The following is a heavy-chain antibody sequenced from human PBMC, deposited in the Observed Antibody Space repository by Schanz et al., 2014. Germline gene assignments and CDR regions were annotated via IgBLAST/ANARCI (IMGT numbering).Heavy chain of an antibody. Sequence: QVQLVESGGGVVQPGGSLRLSCAASGFSFSGSGMHWVRQAPGEGLEWVAFIRFDASHKYYADSVKGRFTISRDNSKNTLYLQMSSLKTEDTAVYYCAKIGYGGLLNYYIDHWGQGILVTVSS. CDR1: GFSFSGSG. D-gene: IGHD3-16*01. CDR3: AKIGYGGLLNYYIDH. J-gene: IGHJ4*02. V-gene: IGHV3-30*02. CDR2: IRFDASHK.